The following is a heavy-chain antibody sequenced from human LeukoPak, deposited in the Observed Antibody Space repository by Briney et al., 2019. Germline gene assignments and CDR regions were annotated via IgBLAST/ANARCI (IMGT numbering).Heavy chain of an antibody. CDR1: GFTFSNYA. CDR3: AKAHSSYYYNWFDP. D-gene: IGHD1-26*01. CDR2: ISGSGGST. Sequence: GGSLRLSCAASGFTFSNYAMSWVRQAPGKGLEWVSAISGSGGSTYYADSVKGRFTISRDNSKNTLYLQMNSLRAEDTAVYYCAKAHSSYYYNWFDPWGQGTLVTVSS. V-gene: IGHV3-23*01. J-gene: IGHJ5*02.